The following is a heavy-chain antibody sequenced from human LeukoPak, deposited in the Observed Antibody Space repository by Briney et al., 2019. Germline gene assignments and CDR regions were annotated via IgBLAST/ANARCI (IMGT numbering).Heavy chain of an antibody. CDR3: ARFGNYGEY. V-gene: IGHV3-23*01. CDR1: GFTFSLYG. J-gene: IGHJ4*02. Sequence: GGSLGLSCAASGFTFSLYGMSWVRQAPGKGLEWASGISGNGSKTFYTRSVRGRFTISRDNSRNTVFLHLDSLRAEDSALYYCARFGNYGEYWGQGTLVTVSS. CDR2: ISGNGSKT. D-gene: IGHD4-11*01.